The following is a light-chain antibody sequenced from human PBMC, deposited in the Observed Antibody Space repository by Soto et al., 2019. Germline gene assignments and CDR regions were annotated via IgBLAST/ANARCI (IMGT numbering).Light chain of an antibody. V-gene: IGKV3-20*01. Sequence: EVVLTQSPGTLSLSPGERATLSCRASQTFSSNYLAWYQQKPGQAPRLLIYGASSRASGIPDRFSGSGSGTDFTLTISRLEPEDVAVYYCQQYGRSPPTFGGGTKVEIK. CDR2: GAS. J-gene: IGKJ4*01. CDR3: QQYGRSPPT. CDR1: QTFSSNY.